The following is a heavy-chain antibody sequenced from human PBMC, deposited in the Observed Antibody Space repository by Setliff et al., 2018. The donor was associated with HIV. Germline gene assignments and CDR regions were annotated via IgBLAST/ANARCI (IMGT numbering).Heavy chain of an antibody. CDR2: NNHGGST. CDR3: ARGSYRGSGYFVRYFDS. Sequence: SETLSLTCAVYDGSFTTYYWSWIRQTPGKGLEWIGENNHGGSTNYNPSLKSRVTISVDRSKNQFFLKLTSVTAADTAVYYCARGSYRGSGYFVRYFDSWAQGMLVTVSS. V-gene: IGHV4-34*01. J-gene: IGHJ4*02. CDR1: DGSFTTYY. D-gene: IGHD3-3*01.